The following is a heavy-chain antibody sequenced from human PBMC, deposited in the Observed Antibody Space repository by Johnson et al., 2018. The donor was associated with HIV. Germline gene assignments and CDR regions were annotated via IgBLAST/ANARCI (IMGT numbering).Heavy chain of an antibody. Sequence: VQLVESGGGVVQTGRSLRLSCAASGFTFSNAWMIWVRQGPGQGLEWVGRIKSKTEGGTTDYAAPVKGRFTISRDDSKNTLFLQMNSLKIEDTATYYCTTAGSSGSAHAFDIWGQGTRVTVSS. CDR2: IKSKTEGGTT. D-gene: IGHD3-22*01. CDR1: GFTFSNAW. V-gene: IGHV3-15*01. CDR3: TTAGSSGSAHAFDI. J-gene: IGHJ3*02.